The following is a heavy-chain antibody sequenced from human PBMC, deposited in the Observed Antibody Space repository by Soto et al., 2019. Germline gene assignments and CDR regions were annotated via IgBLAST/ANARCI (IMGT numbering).Heavy chain of an antibody. V-gene: IGHV1-69*01. CDR2: IIPIFGTA. CDR1: GGTFSSYA. Sequence: QVQLVQSGAEVKKPGSSVKVSCKASGGTFSSYAISWVRQAPGQGLEWMGGIIPIFGTANYAQKFQGRVTFTADESTSTAYMELSSLRAEDTAVYYCARGGDYDSSGYHAPVDYWGQGTLVTVSS. J-gene: IGHJ4*02. CDR3: ARGGDYDSSGYHAPVDY. D-gene: IGHD3-22*01.